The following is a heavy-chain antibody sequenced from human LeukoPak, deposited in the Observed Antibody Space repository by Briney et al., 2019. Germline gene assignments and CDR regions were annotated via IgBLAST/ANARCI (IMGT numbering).Heavy chain of an antibody. Sequence: GASVKVSCKASGYTFTSYGISWVRQAPGQGLEWMGWISAYNGNTNYAQKFQGRVSITRNNSISTAYMELSSLRSEDTAVYYCARGPYDSRGYRFDYWGQGTLVTVSS. V-gene: IGHV1-18*01. J-gene: IGHJ4*02. CDR1: GYTFTSYG. CDR2: ISAYNGNT. D-gene: IGHD3-22*01. CDR3: ARGPYDSRGYRFDY.